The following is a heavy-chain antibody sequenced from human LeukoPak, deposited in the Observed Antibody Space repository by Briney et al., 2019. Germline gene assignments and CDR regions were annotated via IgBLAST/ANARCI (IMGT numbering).Heavy chain of an antibody. CDR2: IYYSGST. CDR3: AKFPLGIAAAGVGFDAFDI. D-gene: IGHD6-13*01. Sequence: ASETLSLTCTVSGVSISSYYWSWLRQPPGKGLEWVGYIYYSGSTNYNPSLKSRVTISVDTSKNQFSLKLSSVTAADTAVYYCAKFPLGIAAAGVGFDAFDIWGQGTMVTVSS. CDR1: GVSISSYY. V-gene: IGHV4-59*01. J-gene: IGHJ3*02.